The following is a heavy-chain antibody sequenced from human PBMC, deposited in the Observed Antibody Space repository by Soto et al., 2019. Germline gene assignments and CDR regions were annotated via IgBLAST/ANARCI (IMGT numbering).Heavy chain of an antibody. D-gene: IGHD6-13*01. CDR3: TTWYFLNY. CDR1: GFTFKNAW. V-gene: IGHV3-15*07. Sequence: GGSLRLSCAGSGFTFKNAWVNWVRQAPGKGLEWVGRLLSKTDGGTADYGAPVKGRFTISRDDSKNTFYLQMNNLKTEDTAVYSCTTWYFLNYWGQGTLVTVSS. CDR2: LLSKTDGGTA. J-gene: IGHJ4*02.